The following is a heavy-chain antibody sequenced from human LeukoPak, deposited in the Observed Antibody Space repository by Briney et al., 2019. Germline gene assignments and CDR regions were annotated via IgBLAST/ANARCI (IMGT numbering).Heavy chain of an antibody. D-gene: IGHD4-17*01. CDR2: SRNKAKSYIR. J-gene: IGHJ6*03. CDR1: GFTFSSYW. V-gene: IGHV3-72*01. Sequence: GGSLRLSCAASGFTFSSYWMSWVRQAPGKGLEWVGRSRNKAKSYIREYAASVKGRFTISRDESKNSLYLQMNSLKTEDTAVYYCVRGRYGEYLGHYYYYMDVWGKGTTVTISS. CDR3: VRGRYGEYLGHYYYYMDV.